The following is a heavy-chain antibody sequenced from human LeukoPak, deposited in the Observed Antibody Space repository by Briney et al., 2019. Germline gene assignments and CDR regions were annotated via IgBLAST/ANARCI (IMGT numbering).Heavy chain of an antibody. D-gene: IGHD3-22*01. CDR1: GGSISSYY. CDR3: AREATRINVIVVVTEAFDI. V-gene: IGHV4-39*02. J-gene: IGHJ3*02. CDR2: IYYSGST. Sequence: PSEALSLTCTVSGGSISSYYWVWIRQPPGKGLEWIGSIYYSGSTYYNPSLKSRVTISVDTSKNQFSLKLSSVTAADTAVYYCAREATRINVIVVVTEAFDIWGQGTMVTVSS.